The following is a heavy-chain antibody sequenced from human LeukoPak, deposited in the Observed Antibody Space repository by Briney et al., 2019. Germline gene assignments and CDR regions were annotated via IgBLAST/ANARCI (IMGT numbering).Heavy chain of an antibody. CDR1: GGSISSYY. Sequence: SETLSLTCTVSGGSISSYYWCWIRQPAGKGLEWIGRIYTSGSTNYNPSLKSRVTMSVDTSKNQFSLKLSSVTAADTAVYYCARDRPYCSSTSCYIQDWFDPWGQGTLVTVSS. D-gene: IGHD2-2*02. CDR3: ARDRPYCSSTSCYIQDWFDP. V-gene: IGHV4-4*07. J-gene: IGHJ5*02. CDR2: IYTSGST.